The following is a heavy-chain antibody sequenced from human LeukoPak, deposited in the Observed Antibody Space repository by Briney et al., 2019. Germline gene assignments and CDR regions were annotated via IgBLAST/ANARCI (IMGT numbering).Heavy chain of an antibody. CDR1: GGTFSSYA. V-gene: IGHV1-69*05. CDR3: ARGLGGTTKDFCY. D-gene: IGHD1-26*01. CDR2: IIPIFGTA. Sequence: GSSVKVSCKASGGTFSSYAISWVRQAPGQGLEWMGGIIPIFGTANYAQKFQGRVTMTRDTSTSTVYMELSSLRSEDTAVYYCARGLGGTTKDFCYWGQGTLVTVPS. J-gene: IGHJ4*02.